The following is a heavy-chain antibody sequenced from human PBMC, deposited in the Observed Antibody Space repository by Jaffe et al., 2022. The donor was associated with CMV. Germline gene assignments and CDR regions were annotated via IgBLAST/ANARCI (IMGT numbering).Heavy chain of an antibody. CDR3: ARDLRRYDILTGHRGNDYYYYMDV. CDR1: GGSISSYY. V-gene: IGHV4-59*01. J-gene: IGHJ6*03. D-gene: IGHD3-9*01. CDR2: IYYSGST. Sequence: QVQLQESGPGLVKPSETLSLTCTVSGGSISSYYWSWIRQPPGKGLEWIGYIYYSGSTNYNPSLKSRVTISVDTSKNQFSLKLSSVTAADTAVYYCARDLRRYDILTGHRGNDYYYYMDVWGKGTTVTVSS.